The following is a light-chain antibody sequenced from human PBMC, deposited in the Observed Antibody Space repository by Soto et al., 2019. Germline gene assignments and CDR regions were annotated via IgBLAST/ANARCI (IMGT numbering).Light chain of an antibody. CDR3: TSYTSTSTHV. CDR2: DVT. Sequence: QSALAQPASVSGPPGQSITISCTGTSSDVGAYNYVSWYQHHPGKAPRLVIYDVTNRPSGISDRFSGSKSGNTASLTISGLLAEDEADYYCTSYTSTSTHVFGTGTKVTVL. J-gene: IGLJ1*01. CDR1: SSDVGAYNY. V-gene: IGLV2-14*01.